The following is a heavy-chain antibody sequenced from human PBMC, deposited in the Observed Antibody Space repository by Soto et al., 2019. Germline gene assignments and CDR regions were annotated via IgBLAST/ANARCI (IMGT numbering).Heavy chain of an antibody. Sequence: EVQLVQSRAEVKKPGQSLNISCKASGYNLNNYWIRWVRQVPGKGLEWMGMIDPYDSETRYSPSFQGQVTISVDTSISVSYLQWSSLKASDTATYFCGRRFTTGTLDYWGQGTLVTASS. J-gene: IGHJ4*02. CDR2: IDPYDSET. D-gene: IGHD4-17*01. CDR1: GYNLNNYW. CDR3: GRRFTTGTLDY. V-gene: IGHV5-51*01.